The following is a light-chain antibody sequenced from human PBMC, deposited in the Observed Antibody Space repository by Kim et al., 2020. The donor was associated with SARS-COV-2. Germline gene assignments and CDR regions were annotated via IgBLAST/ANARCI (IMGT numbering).Light chain of an antibody. Sequence: GQTVTIFCSGDSPNIGSNYVFCYQQLPRAAPKHLMYKNIQRPSGVPDRFSGSKSGTTASLAISGLRSEDEAHYFCSAWDDSLRGIVFGEGTQLTVL. CDR1: SPNIGSNY. V-gene: IGLV1-47*01. CDR3: SAWDDSLRGIV. J-gene: IGLJ2*01. CDR2: KNI.